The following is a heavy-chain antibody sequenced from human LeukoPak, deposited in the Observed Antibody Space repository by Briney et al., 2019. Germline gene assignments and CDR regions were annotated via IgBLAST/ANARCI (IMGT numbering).Heavy chain of an antibody. Sequence: SETLSLTCTVSGGSISSYYWSWIRQPAGKGLEWIGRIYNSGYTNYNPSLKSRVTMSIDTSKNQFSLKLSSVTAADTAVYYCARDNNDFWTSYPFFDYWGQGTLVTVSS. V-gene: IGHV4-4*07. D-gene: IGHD3/OR15-3a*01. CDR1: GGSISSYY. CDR3: ARDNNDFWTSYPFFDY. CDR2: IYNSGYT. J-gene: IGHJ4*02.